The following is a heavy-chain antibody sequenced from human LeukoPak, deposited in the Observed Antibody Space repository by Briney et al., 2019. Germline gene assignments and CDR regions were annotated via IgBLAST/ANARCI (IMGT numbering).Heavy chain of an antibody. Sequence: ASVKVSCKASGYTFTSYAFRWVRQAPGQGLEWMGGISAYNGNKNYAQNTQGRVTMTTATSTSTAYMELRSLRSDDTAVYYCARGSRGIWFGELFPYYFDYWGQGTLVTVSS. V-gene: IGHV1-18*01. CDR2: ISAYNGNK. CDR1: GYTFTSYA. D-gene: IGHD3-10*01. CDR3: ARGSRGIWFGELFPYYFDY. J-gene: IGHJ4*02.